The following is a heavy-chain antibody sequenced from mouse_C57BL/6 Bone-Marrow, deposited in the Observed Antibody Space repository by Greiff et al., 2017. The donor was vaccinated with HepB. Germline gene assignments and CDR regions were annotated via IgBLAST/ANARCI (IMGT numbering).Heavy chain of an antibody. CDR3: ARSRNFFDY. V-gene: IGHV1-82*01. CDR1: GYAFSSSW. J-gene: IGHJ2*01. Sequence: VQLVESGPELVKPGASVKISCKASGYAFSSSWMNWVKPRPGKGLEWIGRIYPGDGDTNYNGKFKGKATLTADKSSSTAYMQLSSLTSADSAVYFCARSRNFFDYRGQGATLTVSS. CDR2: IYPGDGDT.